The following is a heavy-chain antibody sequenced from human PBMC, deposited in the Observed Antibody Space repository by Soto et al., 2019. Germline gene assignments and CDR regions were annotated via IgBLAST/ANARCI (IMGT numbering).Heavy chain of an antibody. D-gene: IGHD6-13*01. Sequence: QVQLVESGGGVVQPGRSLRLSCAASGFTFSSYATHWVRQAPGKGLEWVAVISYDGSNKYYADSVKGRFTISRDNSKNTLYLQMNSLRAEDTAVYYCARDSGAAAIDYWGQGPLVTVSS. CDR2: ISYDGSNK. V-gene: IGHV3-30-3*01. CDR1: GFTFSSYA. J-gene: IGHJ4*02. CDR3: ARDSGAAAIDY.